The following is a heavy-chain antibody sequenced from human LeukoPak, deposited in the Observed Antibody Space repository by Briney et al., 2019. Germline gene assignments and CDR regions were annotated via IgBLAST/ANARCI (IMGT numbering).Heavy chain of an antibody. Sequence: TSETLSLTCTVSGGSISNYYWSWIRQPPGKGLQWIGYIYYSGSTNYNPSLKSRVTMSVDTSKNQFSLRLSSVTAADTAVYYCARHGIAVAGTYFDYWGQGTLVTVSS. CDR1: GGSISNYY. D-gene: IGHD6-19*01. V-gene: IGHV4-59*08. CDR2: IYYSGST. J-gene: IGHJ4*02. CDR3: ARHGIAVAGTYFDY.